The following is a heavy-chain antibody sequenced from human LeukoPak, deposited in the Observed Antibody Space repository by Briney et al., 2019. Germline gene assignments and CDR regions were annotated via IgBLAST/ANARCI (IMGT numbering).Heavy chain of an antibody. Sequence: GGSLRLSCAASGFTFDDYAMHWVRQAPGKGLEWVSGISWNSGSIGYADSVKGRFTISRDNAKNSLYLQMNNPRVEDTAVYYCERVSMSQYWGQGTLVTVSS. CDR2: ISWNSGSI. D-gene: IGHD5/OR15-5a*01. CDR1: GFTFDDYA. V-gene: IGHV3-9*01. CDR3: ERVSMSQY. J-gene: IGHJ4*02.